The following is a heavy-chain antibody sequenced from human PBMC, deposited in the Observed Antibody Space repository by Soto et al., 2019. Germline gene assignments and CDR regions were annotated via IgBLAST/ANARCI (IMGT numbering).Heavy chain of an antibody. V-gene: IGHV3-7*03. CDR2: IKQDGSEK. J-gene: IGHJ6*02. CDR1: GFTFSSYW. CDR3: ARGGDPRSTYYYGTDV. Sequence: EVQLVESGGGLVQPGGSLRLSCAASGFTFSSYWMSWVRQAPGKGLEWVANIKQDGSEKYYVDSVKGRFTISRDNAKNSLYLQMNSLRAEDAAVYYCARGGDPRSTYYYGTDVWGQGTTVTVSS. D-gene: IGHD2-21*02.